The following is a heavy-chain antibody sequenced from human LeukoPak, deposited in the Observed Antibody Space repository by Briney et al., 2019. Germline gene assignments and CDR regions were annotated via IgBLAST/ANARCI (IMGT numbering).Heavy chain of an antibody. CDR3: ARGGPGYDASGYYWGLDY. J-gene: IGHJ4*02. CDR2: FSSDGTHT. Sequence: GGSLRLSCVASGVSFSSYSMNWVRQAPGKGLEWVASFSSDGTHTAYGESVRGRFTISRDNAKNSVHLQMNSLRVEDTALYYCARGGPGYDASGYYWGLDYWGQGTLVTVSS. V-gene: IGHV3-21*06. CDR1: GVSFSSYS. D-gene: IGHD3-22*01.